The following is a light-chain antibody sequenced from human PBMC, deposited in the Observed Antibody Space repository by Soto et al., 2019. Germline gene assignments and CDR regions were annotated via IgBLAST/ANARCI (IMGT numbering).Light chain of an antibody. CDR3: GTYTSSSNYV. V-gene: IGLV1-40*01. CDR2: GNS. CDR1: SSNIGAGYD. Sequence: QSVLTQPPSVSGAPGQRVTISCTGRSSNIGAGYDVHWYQQLPGKAPKLLIYGNSNRPSGVPDRFSGSKSGTSASLAITGLQAEDEADYYCGTYTSSSNYVFGTGTKVTVL. J-gene: IGLJ1*01.